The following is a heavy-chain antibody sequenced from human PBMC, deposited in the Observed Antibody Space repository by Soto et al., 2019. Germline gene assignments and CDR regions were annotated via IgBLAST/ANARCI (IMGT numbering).Heavy chain of an antibody. Sequence: QVQLVQSGVELKKPGASVKVSCKASGSTFPSYGFSWVRQAPGQGLEWMGWIKPNIGNTNYAQKLQGRVTMTTDTSTNTAYMEMRSLRSNDTSVYYCARDWFGIDYWGQGTLVTVSS. D-gene: IGHD3-16*01. CDR1: GSTFPSYG. CDR2: IKPNIGNT. J-gene: IGHJ4*02. CDR3: ARDWFGIDY. V-gene: IGHV1-18*01.